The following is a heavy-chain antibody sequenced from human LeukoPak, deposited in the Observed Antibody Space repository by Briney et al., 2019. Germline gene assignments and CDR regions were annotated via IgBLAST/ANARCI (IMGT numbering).Heavy chain of an antibody. V-gene: IGHV4-59*01. CDR2: IYYSGST. J-gene: IGHJ3*02. CDR1: GGSISSYY. Sequence: PSQTLSLTCTVSGGSISSYYWSWIRQPPGKGLEWIGYIYYSGSTNYNPSLKSRVTNSVDTSKNQFSLKLSSVTAADTAVYYCARGVYGDPNAFDIWGQGTMVTVSS. D-gene: IGHD4-17*01. CDR3: ARGVYGDPNAFDI.